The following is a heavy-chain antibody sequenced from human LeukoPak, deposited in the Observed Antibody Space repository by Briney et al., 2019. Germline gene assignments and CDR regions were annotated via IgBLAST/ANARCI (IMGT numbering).Heavy chain of an antibody. D-gene: IGHD6-13*01. CDR2: IRQDGSEK. V-gene: IGHV3-7*01. CDR3: ARDGTAAGLYFDL. CDR1: GFTFTDFW. J-gene: IGHJ4*01. Sequence: GGSLRLSCEVSGFTFTDFWMNWVRQAPGKGPEWVASIRQDGSEKTYVDSVKGRFTISRDNTKNSLSLQLNGLRAEDTAVYYCARDGTAAGLYFDLWGQGTLVTVSS.